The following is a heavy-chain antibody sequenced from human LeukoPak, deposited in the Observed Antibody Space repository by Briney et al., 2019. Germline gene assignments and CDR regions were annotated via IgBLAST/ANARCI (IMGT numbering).Heavy chain of an antibody. CDR3: ARTADPHGGWFDP. CDR2: IYHSGST. J-gene: IGHJ5*02. CDR1: GGSISSGGYY. D-gene: IGHD6-25*01. V-gene: IGHV4-30-2*01. Sequence: SETLSLTCTVSGGSISSGGYYWSWLRQPPGKGLEWIGYIYHSGSTYYNPSLKSRVTISVDRSKNQFSLKLSSVTAADTAVYYCARTADPHGGWFDPWGQGTLVTVSS.